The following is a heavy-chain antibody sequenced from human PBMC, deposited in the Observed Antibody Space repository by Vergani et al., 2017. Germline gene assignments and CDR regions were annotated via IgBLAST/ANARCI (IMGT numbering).Heavy chain of an antibody. Sequence: QVQLQQWGAGVVKPSGTLSLTCAVFGESLSSFYWSWIRQPPGKGLEWIGEINNDGHTNYNPSLESRVTVSRDTAKNQFSLNLMSVTAADTAMYYCAVRPRVKLVGREIGTKMTFDYWIQGSLVTVSS. CDR2: INNDGHT. CDR1: GESLSSFY. CDR3: AVRPRVKLVGREIGTKMTFDY. D-gene: IGHD1-1*01. V-gene: IGHV4-34*02. J-gene: IGHJ4*02.